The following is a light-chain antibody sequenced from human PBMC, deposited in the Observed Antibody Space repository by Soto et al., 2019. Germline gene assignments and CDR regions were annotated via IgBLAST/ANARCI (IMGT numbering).Light chain of an antibody. CDR1: SSDVGGYNY. CDR3: SSYAGSNNLRV. Sequence: SVLTQPPSASGSPGQSVTISCTGTSSDVGGYNYVSWYQQHPGKAPKLMIYEVSKRPSGVPVRFSGSKSGNTASLTFSGLQAEDEADYCCSSYAGSNNLRVFGTGTKVTVL. J-gene: IGLJ1*01. V-gene: IGLV2-8*01. CDR2: EVS.